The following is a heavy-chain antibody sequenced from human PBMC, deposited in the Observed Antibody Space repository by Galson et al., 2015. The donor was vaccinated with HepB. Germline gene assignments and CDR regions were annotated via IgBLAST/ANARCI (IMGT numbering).Heavy chain of an antibody. CDR1: GFSLSTSGMC. J-gene: IGHJ4*02. Sequence: PALVKPTQTLTLTCTFSGFSLSTSGMCVSWIRQPPGKALEWLARIDWDDDKYYSTSLKTRLTISKDTSKDQVVLTMTNMDPVDTATYYCARIRRAVSGTNYSDYWGQGTLVTVSS. V-gene: IGHV2-70*11. CDR2: IDWDDDK. CDR3: ARIRRAVSGTNYSDY. D-gene: IGHD3-10*01.